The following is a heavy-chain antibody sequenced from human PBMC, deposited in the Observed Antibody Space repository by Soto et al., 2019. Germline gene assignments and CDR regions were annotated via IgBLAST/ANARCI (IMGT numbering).Heavy chain of an antibody. D-gene: IGHD6-13*01. CDR2: IDWDDDK. J-gene: IGHJ6*02. Sequence: SGPTLVNPTQTLTLTCTFSGFSLSTSGMCVSWIRQPPGKALEWLALIDWDDDKYYSTSLKTRLTISKDTSKNQVVLTMTNMDPVDTATYYCARIRYSSSWYTFRNYYYGMDVWGQGTTVTVSS. CDR3: ARIRYSSSWYTFRNYYYGMDV. V-gene: IGHV2-70*01. CDR1: GFSLSTSGMC.